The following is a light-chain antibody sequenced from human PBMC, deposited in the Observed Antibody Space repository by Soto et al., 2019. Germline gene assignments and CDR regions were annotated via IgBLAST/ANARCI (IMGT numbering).Light chain of an antibody. CDR3: QQYNDWPWT. Sequence: DIVLTQSPGTLSVSPGERATLSCRASQSVSSNLAWYQQKPGQAPRLLIYGASTRATGISARFTGSGSGTEFTLTISSLQSEDFAVYYCQQYNDWPWTFGHGTRWIS. CDR1: QSVSSN. V-gene: IGKV3-15*01. J-gene: IGKJ1*01. CDR2: GAS.